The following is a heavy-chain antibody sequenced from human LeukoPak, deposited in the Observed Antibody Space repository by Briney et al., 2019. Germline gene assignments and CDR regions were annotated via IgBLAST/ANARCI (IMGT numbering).Heavy chain of an antibody. CDR1: GFTFSNYA. V-gene: IGHV3-23*01. CDR2: IRGSGRHT. D-gene: IGHD4-17*01. Sequence: GGSLRPSCVASGFTFSNYAMMWVRQTQERRLEWVSAIRGSGRHTFYADSVKGRFTISRDNFKNTLYLQMNSLRADDTAVYYCARDPNGDYIGAFDFQRWGLGTLVTVSS. CDR3: ARDPNGDYIGAFDFQR. J-gene: IGHJ1*01.